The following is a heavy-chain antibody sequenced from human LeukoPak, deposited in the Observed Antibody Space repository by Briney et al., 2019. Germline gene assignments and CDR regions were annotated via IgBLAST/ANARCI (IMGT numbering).Heavy chain of an antibody. CDR1: GGSIISSNHY. V-gene: IGHV4-39*07. D-gene: IGHD3-22*01. J-gene: IGHJ4*02. CDR2: INHSGST. CDR3: VTYYFDSSGPKKNY. Sequence: PSETLSLTCTVSGGSIISSNHYWGWTRQPPGKGLEWIGEINHSGSTNYNPSLKSRVTISVDTSKKQFSLKLSSVTAADTAVYYCVTYYFDSSGPKKNYWGQGTLVTVSS.